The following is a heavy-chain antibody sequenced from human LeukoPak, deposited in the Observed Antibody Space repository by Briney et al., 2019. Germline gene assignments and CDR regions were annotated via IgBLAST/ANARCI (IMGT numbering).Heavy chain of an antibody. Sequence: PESLSLTCTVSGGSISSFYWSWVRQPAGNGREWIGYIYYSGSTNYNPSLKSRVTISVDTSKNQFSLKLSSVTAADTAVYYCAREEMATITNFDYWGQGTLVTVSS. CDR2: IYYSGST. CDR1: GGSISSFY. D-gene: IGHD5-24*01. CDR3: AREEMATITNFDY. J-gene: IGHJ4*02. V-gene: IGHV4-59*01.